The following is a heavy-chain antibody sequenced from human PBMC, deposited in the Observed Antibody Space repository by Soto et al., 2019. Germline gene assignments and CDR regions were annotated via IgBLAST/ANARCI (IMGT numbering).Heavy chain of an antibody. J-gene: IGHJ6*02. CDR3: ARGSRYSSGWTIYYYYGMDV. V-gene: IGHV6-1*01. CDR1: GDSVSSNSAA. CDR2: TYYRSKWYN. D-gene: IGHD6-19*01. Sequence: QVQLQQSGPGLVKPSQTLSLTCAISGDSVSSNSAAWNWIRQSPSRGLEWLGRTYYRSKWYNDYAVSVKSRITINPDTSKNQFSLQLNSVTPEDTAVYYCARGSRYSSGWTIYYYYGMDVWGQGTTVTVSS.